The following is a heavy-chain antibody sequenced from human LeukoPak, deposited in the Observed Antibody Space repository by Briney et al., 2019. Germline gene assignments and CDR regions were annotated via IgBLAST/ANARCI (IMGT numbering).Heavy chain of an antibody. Sequence: GGSLKLSCAASGFTFNNYAMNWVRQAPGKGLEWVSSISGGGETTYYADSAKGRFTISRDNSQNTLYLQMNSLRAEDTAVYYCARDYADYVGYFFFDYWGQGTLVTVSS. CDR1: GFTFNNYA. CDR2: ISGGGETT. V-gene: IGHV3-23*01. D-gene: IGHD4-17*01. J-gene: IGHJ4*02. CDR3: ARDYADYVGYFFFDY.